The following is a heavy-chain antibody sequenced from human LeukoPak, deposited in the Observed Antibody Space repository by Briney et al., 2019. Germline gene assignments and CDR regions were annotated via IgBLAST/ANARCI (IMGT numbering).Heavy chain of an antibody. J-gene: IGHJ4*02. V-gene: IGHV4-61*08. Sequence: SETLSLTCTVSGGSISSGGYYWSWIRQPPGKGLEWIGYFSYSGNTNYNPSLKSRVTVSVDTSKNQFSLKLTSVTAADTAVYHCARGPLDSGYTYFDYWGQGTLVTVSS. D-gene: IGHD5-12*01. CDR3: ARGPLDSGYTYFDY. CDR2: FSYSGNT. CDR1: GGSISSGGYY.